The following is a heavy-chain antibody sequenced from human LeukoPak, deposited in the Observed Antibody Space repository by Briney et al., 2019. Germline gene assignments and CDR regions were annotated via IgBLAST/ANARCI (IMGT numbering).Heavy chain of an antibody. CDR2: IYYSGST. J-gene: IGHJ5*02. Sequence: PSETPSLTCTVSGGSISGYYWSWIRQPPGKGLEWIGYIYYSGSTNYNPSLKSRVTISVDTSKNQFSLKLSSVTAADTAVYYCARGCSAGTPHNWFDPWGQGTLVTVSS. V-gene: IGHV4-59*01. CDR1: GGSISGYY. D-gene: IGHD6-13*01. CDR3: ARGCSAGTPHNWFDP.